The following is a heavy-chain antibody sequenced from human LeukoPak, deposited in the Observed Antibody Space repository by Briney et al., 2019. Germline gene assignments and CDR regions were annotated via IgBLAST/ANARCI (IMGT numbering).Heavy chain of an antibody. J-gene: IGHJ3*02. D-gene: IGHD2-2*01. CDR2: INAYNGNT. CDR3: ARDTCSSTSCHTPGVDAFDI. V-gene: IGHV1-18*04. CDR1: GYTFTSYG. Sequence: ASVKVSCKASGYTFTSYGISWVRQAPGQGLEWMGWINAYNGNTNYAQKLQGRVTMTTDTSTSTAYMELRSLRSDDTAVYYCARDTCSSTSCHTPGVDAFDIWGQGTMVTVSS.